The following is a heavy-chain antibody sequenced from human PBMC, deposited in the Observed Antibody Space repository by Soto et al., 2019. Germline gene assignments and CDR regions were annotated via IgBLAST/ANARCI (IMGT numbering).Heavy chain of an antibody. V-gene: IGHV3-23*01. D-gene: IGHD4-4*01. CDR3: AADMYSNYHGFFDL. J-gene: IGHJ2*01. CDR1: GFTFDIYA. CDR2: ISGSGDYT. Sequence: GGSLRLSCDASGFTFDIYALSWVRQTPGKGLEWVAAISGSGDYTYYTDSVKGRFTISRDNSKNTLSLQMNNMRVEDTAIYYCAADMYSNYHGFFDLWGRGALVTVSS.